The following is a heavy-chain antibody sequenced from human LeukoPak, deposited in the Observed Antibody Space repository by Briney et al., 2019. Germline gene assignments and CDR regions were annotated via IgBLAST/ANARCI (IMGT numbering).Heavy chain of an antibody. CDR2: ISGSGGST. J-gene: IGHJ3*02. CDR3: AKGLMVYAIQDDAFDI. V-gene: IGHV3-23*01. Sequence: GGSLRLSCAASGFTFSSYAMSWVRQAPGKGLEWVSAISGSGGSTYYADSVKGRFTISRDNSKNTLYLQMNSLRAEDTAVYYCAKGLMVYAIQDDAFDIWGQGTMVTVSS. D-gene: IGHD2-8*01. CDR1: GFTFSSYA.